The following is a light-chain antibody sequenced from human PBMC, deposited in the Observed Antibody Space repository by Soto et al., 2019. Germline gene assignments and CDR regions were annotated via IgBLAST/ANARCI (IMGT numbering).Light chain of an antibody. CDR2: YAS. CDR1: HNIGNN. Sequence: VVLTQSPATLSVSPGETATFSCRASHNIGNNLAWYQHKPGRAPRLLISYASSGATGIPGRFSGSGSGTEFALTISSLQSEDSAVYYCQHFYNWPVTFGGGTKVEL. CDR3: QHFYNWPVT. J-gene: IGKJ4*01. V-gene: IGKV3-15*01.